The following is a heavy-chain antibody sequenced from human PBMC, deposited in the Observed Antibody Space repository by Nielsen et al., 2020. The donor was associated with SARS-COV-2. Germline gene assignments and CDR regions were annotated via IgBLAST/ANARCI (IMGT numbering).Heavy chain of an antibody. CDR2: ISFSGDNT. Sequence: GESLKISCAASGFIFSDYAMTWVRQAPGKGLEWVSSISFSGDNTWYADSVKGRFTISRDNSKNTLWLQMNSLRAEDTAVYYCGRSQYNYYYMDVWAKGTTVTVSS. V-gene: IGHV3-23*01. D-gene: IGHD2/OR15-2a*01. J-gene: IGHJ6*03. CDR1: GFIFSDYA. CDR3: GRSQYNYYYMDV.